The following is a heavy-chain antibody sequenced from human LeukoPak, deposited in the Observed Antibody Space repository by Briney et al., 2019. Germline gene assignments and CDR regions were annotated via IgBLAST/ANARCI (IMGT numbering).Heavy chain of an antibody. CDR1: GGSFSGYY. V-gene: IGHV4-59*08. J-gene: IGHJ3*02. CDR2: IYYSGTT. CDR3: ARHVDAFAI. Sequence: PSETLSLTCAVYGGSFSGYYWSWIRQPPGKGLEWIGYIYYSGTTKYSPSLKSRVTISVDTSKSQFSLRLSSVTAADTAMYYCARHVDAFAIWGQGTMVTVSS.